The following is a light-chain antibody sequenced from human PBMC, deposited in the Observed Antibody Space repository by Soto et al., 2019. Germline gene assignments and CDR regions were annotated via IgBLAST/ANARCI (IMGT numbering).Light chain of an antibody. Sequence: EIVLTQSPATLSLSPGERASLSCRASQSVGTSLAWYQQKRGQAPRLLIYDASNRATGIPARFSGSGSGTDFTLTISTLEPEDFVVYYCQQRSNWPPFTFGPGTKVDIK. CDR1: QSVGTS. V-gene: IGKV3-11*01. CDR2: DAS. J-gene: IGKJ3*01. CDR3: QQRSNWPPFT.